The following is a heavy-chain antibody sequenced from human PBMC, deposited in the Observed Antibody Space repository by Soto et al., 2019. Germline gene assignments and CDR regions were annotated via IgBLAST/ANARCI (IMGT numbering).Heavy chain of an antibody. CDR1: GYTFTSYG. CDR3: ARGATPIARYYDSSGYLTYFDY. Sequence: QVQLVQSGAEVKKPGASVKVSCKASGYTFTSYGISWVRQAPGQGLEWMGWISAYNGNTNYAQKLQGRVTMTTDTSTSTAYMELRSLRSDDTAVYYCARGATPIARYYDSSGYLTYFDYWGQGTLVTVSS. CDR2: ISAYNGNT. V-gene: IGHV1-18*01. D-gene: IGHD3-22*01. J-gene: IGHJ4*02.